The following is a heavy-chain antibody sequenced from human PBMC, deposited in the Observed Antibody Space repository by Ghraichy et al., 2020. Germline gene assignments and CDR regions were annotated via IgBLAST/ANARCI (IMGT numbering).Heavy chain of an antibody. J-gene: IGHJ3*02. CDR2: ISGSGGST. V-gene: IGHV3-23*01. CDR1: GFTFRIYG. D-gene: IGHD2-2*01. Sequence: GGSLRLSCAASGFTFRIYGMSWVRQAPGKGLEWVSGISGSGGSTYYADSVKGRFTISRDNSKNTLYLLMNSLRAEDTAVYYCAKAAYCSSSSCYHDDAFDIWGQGTMVTVSS. CDR3: AKAAYCSSSSCYHDDAFDI.